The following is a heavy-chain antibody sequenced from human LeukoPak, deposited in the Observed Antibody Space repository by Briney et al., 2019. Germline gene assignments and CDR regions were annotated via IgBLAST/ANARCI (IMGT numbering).Heavy chain of an antibody. CDR3: ARQVAVPAIAVAGKYNWFDP. Sequence: SETLSLTCTVSGGSISSYYWSWIRQPPGKGLEWIGYIYYSGSTNYNPSLKSRVTISVDTSKNQFSLELRSVTAADTAVYYCARQVAVPAIAVAGKYNWFDPWGQGTLVTVSS. J-gene: IGHJ5*02. CDR2: IYYSGST. V-gene: IGHV4-59*08. CDR1: GGSISSYY. D-gene: IGHD6-19*01.